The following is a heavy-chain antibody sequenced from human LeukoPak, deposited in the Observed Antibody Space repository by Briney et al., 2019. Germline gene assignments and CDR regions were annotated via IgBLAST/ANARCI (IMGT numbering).Heavy chain of an antibody. V-gene: IGHV4-4*02. CDR3: ARAPGSGWDNWFDP. J-gene: IGHJ5*02. CDR2: IYHCGST. CDR1: GGSISSSNW. Sequence: SGTLSLTCAVSGGSISSSNWWSWVRQPPGKGLEWSGEIYHCGSTNYNPSLKSRVTISVDKSKNQFSLKLSSVTAADTAVYYCARAPGSGWDNWFDPWGQGTLVTVSS. D-gene: IGHD6-19*01.